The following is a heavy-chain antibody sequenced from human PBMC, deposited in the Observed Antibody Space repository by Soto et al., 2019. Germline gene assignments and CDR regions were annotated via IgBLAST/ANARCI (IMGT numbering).Heavy chain of an antibody. CDR2: INHSGRT. J-gene: IGHJ3*02. CDR1: GGSFSGYY. D-gene: IGHD3-10*01. CDR3: ARGRASAALDI. Sequence: QVQLQQWGAGLLKPSETLSLTCAVYGGSFSGYYWSWIRQPPGKGLEWIGEINHSGRTNNNPSLKSRVTISVDTSKNPFSLKLISVTAADTAVYYCARGRASAALDIWGQGTMVTVSS. V-gene: IGHV4-34*01.